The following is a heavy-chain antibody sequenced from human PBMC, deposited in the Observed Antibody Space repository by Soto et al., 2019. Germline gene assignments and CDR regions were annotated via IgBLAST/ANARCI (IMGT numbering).Heavy chain of an antibody. J-gene: IGHJ3*02. D-gene: IGHD3-10*01. CDR3: ASGPGMGDAFDI. V-gene: IGHV3-72*01. Sequence: GGSLRLSCAASGFTFSDHYMDWVRQAPGKGLEWVGRTRNKANSYTTEYAASVKGRFTISRDDSKNSLYLQMNSLKTEDTAVYYCASGPGMGDAFDIWGQGTMVTVSS. CDR2: TRNKANSYTT. CDR1: GFTFSDHY.